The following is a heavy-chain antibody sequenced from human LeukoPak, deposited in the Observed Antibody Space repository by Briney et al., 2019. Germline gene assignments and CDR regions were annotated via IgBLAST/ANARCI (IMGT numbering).Heavy chain of an antibody. CDR2: FDPEDGET. Sequence: ASVKVSCKVSGYTLTELSMHWVRQAPGKGLEWMGGFDPEDGETIYAQKFQGRVTMTEDTSTDTAYMELSSLRSEDTAVYYCTRPLVQLWADDAFDIWGQGTMVTVSS. V-gene: IGHV1-24*01. CDR3: TRPLVQLWADDAFDI. D-gene: IGHD5-18*01. CDR1: GYTLTELS. J-gene: IGHJ3*02.